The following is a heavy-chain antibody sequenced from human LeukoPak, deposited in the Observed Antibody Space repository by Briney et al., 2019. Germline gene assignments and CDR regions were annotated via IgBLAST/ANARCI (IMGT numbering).Heavy chain of an antibody. V-gene: IGHV3-74*01. CDR3: ASFLSSYYDFWSGYFKVYDY. J-gene: IGHJ4*02. Sequence: GGSLRLSCAASGFTFSSYAMSWVRQAPGKGLVWVSRINSDGSSTSYADSVKGRFTISRDNAKNTLYLQMNSLRAEDTAVYYCASFLSSYYDFWSGYFKVYDYWGQGTLVTVSS. CDR2: INSDGSST. CDR1: GFTFSSYA. D-gene: IGHD3-3*01.